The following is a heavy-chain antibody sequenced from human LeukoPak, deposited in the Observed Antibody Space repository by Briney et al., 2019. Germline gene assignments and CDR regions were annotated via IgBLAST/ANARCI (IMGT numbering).Heavy chain of an antibody. CDR1: GGTFSSYA. J-gene: IGHJ3*02. CDR2: IIPIFGTA. CDR3: ADGYSYGFAFDI. D-gene: IGHD5-18*01. V-gene: IGHV1-69*01. Sequence: ASVKVSCKASGGTFSSYAISWVRQAPGQGLEWMGGIIPIFGTANYAQKFQGRVTITADESTSTAYMELNSLRSEDTAVYYCADGYSYGFAFDIWGQGTMVTVSS.